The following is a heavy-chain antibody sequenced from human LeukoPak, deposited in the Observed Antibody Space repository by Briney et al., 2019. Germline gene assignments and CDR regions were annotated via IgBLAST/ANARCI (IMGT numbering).Heavy chain of an antibody. D-gene: IGHD2-21*02. J-gene: IGHJ3*02. CDR3: ATLAYCGGDCYNAFDI. V-gene: IGHV4-38-2*02. Sequence: SETLSLTCTVSGYSISSGYYWGWIRQPPGKGLEWIGSIYHSGSTYYNPSLKSRVTISVDTSKNQFSLKLSSVTAADTAVYYCATLAYCGGDCYNAFDIWGQGTMVTVSS. CDR2: IYHSGST. CDR1: GYSISSGYY.